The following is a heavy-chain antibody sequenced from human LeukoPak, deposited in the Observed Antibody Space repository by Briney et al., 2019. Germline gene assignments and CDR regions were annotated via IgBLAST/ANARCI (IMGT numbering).Heavy chain of an antibody. J-gene: IGHJ4*02. CDR2: ISSSGSTI. V-gene: IGHV3-11*01. CDR3: ARGWLLYYFDY. Sequence: GGSLRLSCAASGFTFSDYYMNGIRQAPGKGLEWVSYISSSGSTIYYADSVKGRFTISRDNAKNSLYLQMNSLRAEDTAVYYCARGWLLYYFDYWGQGTLVTVSS. CDR1: GFTFSDYY. D-gene: IGHD5-12*01.